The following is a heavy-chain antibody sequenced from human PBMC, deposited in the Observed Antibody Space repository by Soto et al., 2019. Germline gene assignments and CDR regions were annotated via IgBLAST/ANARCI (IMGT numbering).Heavy chain of an antibody. D-gene: IGHD3-3*01. CDR2: ISYSGSP. CDR3: ARHDFWSGYLNAFDI. V-gene: IGHV4-39*01. J-gene: IGHJ3*02. Sequence: QLQLQESGPGLVKPSETLSLTCTVSGGSISSSSYYWGWIRQPPGKGLEWIGSISYSGSPYYNPSLKSRVTISVDTSKNQFSLKLSSVTAADTAVYYCARHDFWSGYLNAFDIWGQGTMVTVSS. CDR1: GGSISSSSYY.